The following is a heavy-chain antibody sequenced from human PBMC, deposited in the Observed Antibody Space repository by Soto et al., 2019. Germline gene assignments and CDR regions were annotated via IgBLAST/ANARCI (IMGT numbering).Heavy chain of an antibody. CDR2: IIPIFGTP. J-gene: IGHJ4*02. D-gene: IGHD4-17*01. CDR1: GGTFNSYV. Sequence: QVQLVQSGPVVRKPGSSVKVSCKASGGTFNSYVINWVRQAPGQGLEWMGGIIPIFGTPNYAQKFQGRVTITADESTSTAYMELSSLRSDDTAFYFCASYGDFDYWGQETLVTVSS. CDR3: ASYGDFDY. V-gene: IGHV1-69*01.